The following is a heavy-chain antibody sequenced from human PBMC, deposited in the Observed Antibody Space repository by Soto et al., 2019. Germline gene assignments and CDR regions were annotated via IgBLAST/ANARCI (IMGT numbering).Heavy chain of an antibody. D-gene: IGHD4-17*01. CDR2: ISGSGGST. CDR3: AKVLRVTPATVTTSDYYGMDV. Sequence: GGSLRLSCAASGFTCSSDAMSWVRQAPGKGLEWVSAISGSGGSTYYADSVKGRFTISRDNSKNTLYLQMNSLRAEDTAVYYCAKVLRVTPATVTTSDYYGMDVWGQGTTVTVSS. CDR1: GFTCSSDA. J-gene: IGHJ6*02. V-gene: IGHV3-23*01.